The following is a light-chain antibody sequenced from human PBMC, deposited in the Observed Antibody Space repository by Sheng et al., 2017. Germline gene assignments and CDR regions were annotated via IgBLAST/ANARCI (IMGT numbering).Light chain of an antibody. Sequence: QSALTQPASVSGSPGQSITFSCTGTSSDVGGYDYVSWYQQHPGKAPKLLIYEVNKRPSGVPDRFSGSKFGNTASLTVSGLQAEDEADYYCSSYASSPFVFGAGTRVTVL. J-gene: IGLJ1*01. CDR2: EVN. V-gene: IGLV2-8*01. CDR3: SSYASSPFV. CDR1: SSDVGGYDY.